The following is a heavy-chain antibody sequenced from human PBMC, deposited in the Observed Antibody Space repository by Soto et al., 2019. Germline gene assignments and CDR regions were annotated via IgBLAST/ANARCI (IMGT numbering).Heavy chain of an antibody. J-gene: IGHJ4*02. CDR3: ARDISSGDYGKTY. V-gene: IGHV3-33*01. D-gene: IGHD4-17*01. CDR1: GFTFSSYG. CDR2: IWYDGSNK. Sequence: QVQLVESGGGVVQPGRSLRLSCAASGFTFSSYGMHWVRQAPGKGLEWVAVIWYDGSNKYYADSVKGRFTISRDNSKNARDLQMTSLRAEDAAVYYCARDISSGDYGKTYWGQGTLVTVSS.